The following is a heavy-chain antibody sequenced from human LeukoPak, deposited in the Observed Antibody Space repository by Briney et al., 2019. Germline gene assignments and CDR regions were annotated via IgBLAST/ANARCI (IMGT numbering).Heavy chain of an antibody. Sequence: VGSLRPSCAASGFTLSTYWMYWVRQAPGQGLVWVSRINNDGGRTNYAESGTGRFTFSRDYARNTLYLQMNSLRAEDTAVYYCARDLHPRYYLPVSRGERDLVTVSS. J-gene: IGHJ4*02. D-gene: IGHD1-26*01. V-gene: IGHV3-74*01. CDR3: ARDLHPRYYLPVS. CDR2: INNDGGRT. CDR1: GFTLSTYW.